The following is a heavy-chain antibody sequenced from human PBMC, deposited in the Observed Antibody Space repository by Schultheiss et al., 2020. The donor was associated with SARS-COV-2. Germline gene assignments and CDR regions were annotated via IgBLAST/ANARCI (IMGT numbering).Heavy chain of an antibody. J-gene: IGHJ5*02. CDR2: IKQDGSEK. CDR3: AKDLGSSWYTSGWFDP. Sequence: GESLKISCAASGFTFSSYWMSWVRQAPGKGLEWVANIKQDGSEKYYVDSVKGRFTISRDNAKNSLYLQMNSLRAEDTALYYCAKDLGSSWYTSGWFDPWGQGTLVTVSS. V-gene: IGHV3-7*03. CDR1: GFTFSSYW. D-gene: IGHD6-13*01.